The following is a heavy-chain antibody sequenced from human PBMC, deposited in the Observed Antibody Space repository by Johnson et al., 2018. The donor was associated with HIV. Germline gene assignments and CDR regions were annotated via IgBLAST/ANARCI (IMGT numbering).Heavy chain of an antibody. CDR3: ARKGPTSGRADAFDL. CDR1: GFTVSSNY. CDR2: ISYDGSNK. V-gene: IGHV3-30-3*01. J-gene: IGHJ3*01. Sequence: QVQLVESGGGLVQPGGSLRVSCAASGFTVSSNYMSWVRQAPGKGLEWVAVISYDGSNKYYADSVKGRFTISRDNSKNTLYLQMNSLRAEDTAVYYCARKGPTSGRADAFDLCGQGTMVTVSS.